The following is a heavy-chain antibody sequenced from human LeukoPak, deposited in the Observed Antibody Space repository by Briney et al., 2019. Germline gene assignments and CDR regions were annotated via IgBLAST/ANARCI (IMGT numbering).Heavy chain of an antibody. J-gene: IGHJ4*02. V-gene: IGHV3-23*01. CDR1: GFTLSNYA. Sequence: GGSLRLSCAVSGFTLSNYAMNWVRQAPGKGLEWVSCFSDSGSDTHYADSVKGRFTISIDNSKNTLYLQMNSLRVEDTAVYYCARAPGGCSGGACYTDSWGQGTLVTVSS. D-gene: IGHD2-15*01. CDR3: ARAPGGCSGGACYTDS. CDR2: FSDSGSDT.